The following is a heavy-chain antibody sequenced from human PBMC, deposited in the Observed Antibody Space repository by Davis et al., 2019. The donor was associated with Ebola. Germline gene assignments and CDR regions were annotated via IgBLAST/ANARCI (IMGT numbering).Heavy chain of an antibody. CDR3: ARVRKITMVRGPRGSFDY. CDR1: GFTFSNYA. D-gene: IGHD3-10*01. V-gene: IGHV3-23*01. Sequence: GESLKISCAASGFTFSNYAMSWVRQAPGKGLEWVSTISGSGGGTYYADSVKGRFTISRDNAKNSLYLQMNSLRDEDTAVYYCARVRKITMVRGPRGSFDYWGQGTLVTVSS. CDR2: ISGSGGGT. J-gene: IGHJ4*02.